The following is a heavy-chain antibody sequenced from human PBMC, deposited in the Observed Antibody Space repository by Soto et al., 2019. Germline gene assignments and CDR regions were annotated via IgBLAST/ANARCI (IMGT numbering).Heavy chain of an antibody. D-gene: IGHD1-7*01. Sequence: GGSLRLSCAASGFTFSSYAMSWVRQAPGKGLEWVSAISGSGGSTYYADSVKGRFTISRDNSKNTLYLQMNSLRAEDTAVYYCAKDIFIETGTTFRGDYYYGMDVWGQGTTVTVSS. CDR1: GFTFSSYA. J-gene: IGHJ6*02. CDR2: ISGSGGST. V-gene: IGHV3-23*01. CDR3: AKDIFIETGTTFRGDYYYGMDV.